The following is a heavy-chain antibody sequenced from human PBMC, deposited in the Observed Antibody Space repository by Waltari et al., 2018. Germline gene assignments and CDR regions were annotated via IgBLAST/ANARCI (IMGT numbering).Heavy chain of an antibody. Sequence: EVQLVESGGDLIQPGGSLRLSCAASGFTVSSTYMSWVRQAPGKGLEWVSVMDSDDRPYYADSVKGRFTISRDNSKNTLYLQMNSLRAEDTAVYYCARIQGWPTIPDYWGQGTLVTVSS. V-gene: IGHV3-53*01. CDR2: MDSDDRP. D-gene: IGHD2-15*01. CDR1: GFTVSSTY. CDR3: ARIQGWPTIPDY. J-gene: IGHJ4*02.